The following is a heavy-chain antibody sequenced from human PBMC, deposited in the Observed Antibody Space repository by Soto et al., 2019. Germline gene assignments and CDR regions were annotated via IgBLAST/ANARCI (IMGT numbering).Heavy chain of an antibody. CDR2: IIPIFGTA. J-gene: IGHJ6*02. V-gene: IGHV1-69*13. D-gene: IGHD4-17*01. Sequence: VKVSCKASGGTFSSYAISWVRQAPGQGLEWMGGIIPIFGTANYAQKFQGRVTITADESTSTAYMELSSLRSEDTAVYYCARDRDYGDYEARNRTAHYGMDVWGQGTTVTVSS. CDR1: GGTFSSYA. CDR3: ARDRDYGDYEARNRTAHYGMDV.